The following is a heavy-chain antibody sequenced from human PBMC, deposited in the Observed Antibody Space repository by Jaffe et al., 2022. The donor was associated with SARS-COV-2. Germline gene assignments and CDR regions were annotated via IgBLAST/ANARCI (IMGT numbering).Heavy chain of an antibody. CDR2: ISGSGGST. D-gene: IGHD3-10*01. V-gene: IGHV3-23*01. CDR3: AKGLGDRVSTYYGMDV. Sequence: EVQLLESGGGLVQPGGSLRLSCAASGFTFSSYAMSWVRQAPGKGLEWVSAISGSGGSTYYADSVKGRFTISRDNSKNTLYLQMNSLRAEDTAVYYCAKGLGDRVSTYYGMDVWGQGTTVTVSS. CDR1: GFTFSSYA. J-gene: IGHJ6*02.